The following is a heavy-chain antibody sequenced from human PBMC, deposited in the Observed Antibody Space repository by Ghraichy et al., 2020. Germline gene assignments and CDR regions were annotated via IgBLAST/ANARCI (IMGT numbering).Heavy chain of an antibody. D-gene: IGHD7-27*01. J-gene: IGHJ3*01. CDR1: GFTFSSYW. Sequence: GESMNISCAASGFTFSSYWMSWARQAPGKGLEWVANIKLDGREKYYVDSVKGRFTISRDNAKNSLYLQMNRLRAEDTAVYYCARLGTGEGALDFWGQGTMVTVSS. V-gene: IGHV3-7*03. CDR3: ARLGTGEGALDF. CDR2: IKLDGREK.